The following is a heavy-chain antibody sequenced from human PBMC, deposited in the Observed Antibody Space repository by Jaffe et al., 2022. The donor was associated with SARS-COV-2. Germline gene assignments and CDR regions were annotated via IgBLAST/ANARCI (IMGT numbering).Heavy chain of an antibody. J-gene: IGHJ4*02. Sequence: QVQLQESGPGLVKPSETLSLTCSVSGGSISSYYWSWIRQPAGKGLEWIGRIYSSGSTNYNPSLKSRVTMSVDTSKNQLSLKLSSVTAADTAVYYCARERGYCNGGYCYVYLDYWGQGTLVTVSS. D-gene: IGHD2-15*01. CDR2: IYSSGST. V-gene: IGHV4-4*07. CDR3: ARERGYCNGGYCYVYLDY. CDR1: GGSISSYY.